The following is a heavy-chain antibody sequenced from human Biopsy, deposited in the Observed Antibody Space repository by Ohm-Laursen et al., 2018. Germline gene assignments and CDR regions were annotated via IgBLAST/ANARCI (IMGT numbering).Heavy chain of an antibody. CDR2: IYHTGST. V-gene: IGHV4-31*03. CDR3: ARADMVTTIVDY. J-gene: IGHJ4*02. CDR1: GDSISSGGNY. D-gene: IGHD5-12*01. Sequence: SQTLSLTCTVSGDSISSGGNYWSWIRQFPGKGLEWIAYIYHTGSTYYNPSLKSRLSIAIDTSKNQFSASLRSVTAADTAVYYCARADMVTTIVDYWGQGTLVTVSS.